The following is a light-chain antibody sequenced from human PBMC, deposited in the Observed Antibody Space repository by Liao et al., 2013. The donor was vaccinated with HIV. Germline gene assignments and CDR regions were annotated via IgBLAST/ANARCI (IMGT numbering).Light chain of an antibody. CDR3: QVWDNTVDRVV. V-gene: IGLV3-21*04. Sequence: SYVLTQPPSVSVAPGKTARITCGGKNIGSKSVHWYQQKPGQAPVMVISHDSERPSGIPERFSGSNSGNTATLTISRVEAGDEADYHCQVWDNTVDRVVFGGGTKLAVL. CDR1: NIGSKS. CDR2: HDS. J-gene: IGLJ2*01.